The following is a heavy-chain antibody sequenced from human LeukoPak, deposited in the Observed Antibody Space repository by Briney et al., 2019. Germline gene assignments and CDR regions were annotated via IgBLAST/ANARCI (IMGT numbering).Heavy chain of an antibody. CDR1: GYTFTGYY. D-gene: IGHD6-13*01. CDR2: INPNSGGT. J-gene: IGHJ4*02. Sequence: ASVKVSCKASGYTFTGYYMHWVRQAPGQGLEWMGWINPNSGGTNYAQKFQGRVTMTRDTSISTAYMELSRLRSDDTAVYYCARDSAGSSWYIGYWGRGTLVTVSS. V-gene: IGHV1-2*02. CDR3: ARDSAGSSWYIGY.